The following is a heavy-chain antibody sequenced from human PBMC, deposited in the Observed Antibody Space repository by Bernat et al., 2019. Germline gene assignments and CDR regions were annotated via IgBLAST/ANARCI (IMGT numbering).Heavy chain of an antibody. CDR2: ISSSSSTM. CDR1: GFTFSRYS. V-gene: IGHV3-48*02. CDR3: ARGKAEYYGMDV. Sequence: EVQLVESGGGLVQPGGSLRLSCAGSGFTFSRYSMNWVRQAPGKGLEWVSFISSSSSTMYYADSVKGRFTISRDNGKNSLYLQMNSLRDEDTAVYYCARGKAEYYGMDVWGQGTTVTVSS. J-gene: IGHJ6*02.